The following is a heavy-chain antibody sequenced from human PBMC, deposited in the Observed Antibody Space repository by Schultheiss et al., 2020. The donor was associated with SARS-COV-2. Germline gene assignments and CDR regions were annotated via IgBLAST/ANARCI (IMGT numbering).Heavy chain of an antibody. D-gene: IGHD6-19*01. CDR1: GFTFSSYA. V-gene: IGHV3-30*18. CDR2: ISYDGSSK. CDR3: AKAPSIGWDWFDP. Sequence: GESLKISCAASGFTFSSYAMSWVRQAPGKGLEWVAVISYDGSSKYYAASVKGRFTISRDNSKNTLYLQMNSLRTEDTAVYYCAKAPSIGWDWFDPWGQGTLVTVSS. J-gene: IGHJ5*02.